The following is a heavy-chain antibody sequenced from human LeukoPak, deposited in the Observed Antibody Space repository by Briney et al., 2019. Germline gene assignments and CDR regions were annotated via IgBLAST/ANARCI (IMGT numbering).Heavy chain of an antibody. V-gene: IGHV3-23*01. CDR3: AKEKLGYCSGGSCRDAFDI. Sequence: TGGSLRLSCAASGFTFSSYAMSWVRQAPGKGLEWVSAISGSGGSTYYADSVKGRLTISRDNSKNTMYLQMNSLRAEDTAVYYCAKEKLGYCSGGSCRDAFDIWGQGTMVTVSS. CDR2: ISGSGGST. J-gene: IGHJ3*02. CDR1: GFTFSSYA. D-gene: IGHD2-15*01.